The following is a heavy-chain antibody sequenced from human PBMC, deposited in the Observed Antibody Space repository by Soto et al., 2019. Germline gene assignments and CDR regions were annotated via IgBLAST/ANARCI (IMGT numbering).Heavy chain of an antibody. CDR2: ISGSGGST. J-gene: IGHJ5*02. CDR3: AKTGYSSGWALNWFDP. V-gene: IGHV3-23*01. CDR1: GLTFSSYA. D-gene: IGHD6-19*01. Sequence: EVQLLESGGGLVQPGGSLRLSCAASGLTFSSYAMSWVRQAPGKGLEWVSAISGSGGSTYYADSVKGRFTISRDNSKNTLYLQMNSLRAEDTAVYYCAKTGYSSGWALNWFDPWGQGTLVTVSS.